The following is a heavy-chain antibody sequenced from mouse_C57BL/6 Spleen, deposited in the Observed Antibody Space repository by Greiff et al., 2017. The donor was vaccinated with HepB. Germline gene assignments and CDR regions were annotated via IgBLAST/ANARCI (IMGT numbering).Heavy chain of an antibody. V-gene: IGHV5-9-1*02. J-gene: IGHJ4*01. CDR1: GFTFSSYA. CDR2: ISSGGDYI. Sequence: EVKLQESGEGLVKPGGSLKLSCAASGFTFSSYAMSWVRQTPEKRLEWVAYISSGGDYIYYADTVKGRFTSSRDNARNTLYLQMSSLKSEDTAMYYCTRGGTGAMDYWGQGTSVTVSS. D-gene: IGHD4-1*01. CDR3: TRGGTGAMDY.